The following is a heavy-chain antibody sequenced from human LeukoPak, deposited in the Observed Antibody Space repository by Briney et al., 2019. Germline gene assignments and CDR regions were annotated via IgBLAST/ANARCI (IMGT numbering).Heavy chain of an antibody. J-gene: IGHJ4*02. Sequence: WGSLRLSCAASGFTFSSYSMNWVSQAPGKGLEWVSSISSSSSYIYYADSVKGRFTISRDNAKNSLYLQMNSLRAEDTAVYYCARADRLGAALLAKFDHWGQGTLVTVSS. D-gene: IGHD3-16*01. CDR3: ARADRLGAALLAKFDH. CDR1: GFTFSSYS. CDR2: ISSSSSYI. V-gene: IGHV3-21*01.